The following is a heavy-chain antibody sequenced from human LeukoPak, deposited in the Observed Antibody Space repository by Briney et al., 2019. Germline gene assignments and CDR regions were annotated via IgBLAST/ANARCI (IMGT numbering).Heavy chain of an antibody. Sequence: GGSLRLSCAASGFSFSNYAMSWVRQAPGRGLEWVSTISGSGDSTYYANSVKGRFTISRDNSKNTLCLQMNSLRAEDTALYYCAKDPEVWGQGTLVTVSS. CDR3: AKDPEV. CDR2: ISGSGDST. J-gene: IGHJ4*02. CDR1: GFSFSNYA. V-gene: IGHV3-23*01.